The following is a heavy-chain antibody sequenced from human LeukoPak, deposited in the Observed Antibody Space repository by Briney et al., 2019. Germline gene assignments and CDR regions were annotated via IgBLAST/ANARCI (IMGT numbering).Heavy chain of an antibody. V-gene: IGHV1-46*01. J-gene: IGHJ3*02. D-gene: IGHD3-10*01. Sequence: GGSLRLSCAASGFTFSSYAMHWVRQAPGQGLEWVGIINPSGGSTSYAQKFQGRVTMTRDTSTSTVYMELSSLRSEDTAVYYCAREDYYGSGSYYKRSPQYDIWGQGTMVTVSS. CDR1: GFTFSSYA. CDR2: INPSGGST. CDR3: AREDYYGSGSYYKRSPQYDI.